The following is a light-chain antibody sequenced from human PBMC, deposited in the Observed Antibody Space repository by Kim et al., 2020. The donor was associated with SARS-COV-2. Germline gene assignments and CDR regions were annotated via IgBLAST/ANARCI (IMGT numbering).Light chain of an antibody. CDR3: NSRDSNDNVV. V-gene: IGLV3-19*01. CDR1: SLRSYY. Sequence: SSELTQDTAVSVALGQTVRITCQGDSLRSYYANRYQKKPGQAPILVIYGKNNRTSGIQDRFSGSSSGNTASLTITGTQAGDEADYYCNSRDSNDNVVIGG. CDR2: GKN. J-gene: IGLJ2*01.